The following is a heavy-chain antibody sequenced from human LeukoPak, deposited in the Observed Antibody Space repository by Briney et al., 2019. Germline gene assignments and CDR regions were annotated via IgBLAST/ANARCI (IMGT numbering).Heavy chain of an antibody. CDR2: ISNDGDT. CDR1: GFTVSSNY. Sequence: GGSLRLSCAASGFTVSSNYMSWVRQGPGKGLECVSVISNDGDTYYADSVKGRFTISRDNSRDRIYLQMNSLRTDDTAVYYCARLQPLVIPAAKLGFDYWGQGTLVTVSS. CDR3: ARLQPLVIPAAKLGFDY. V-gene: IGHV3-53*01. D-gene: IGHD2-2*01. J-gene: IGHJ4*02.